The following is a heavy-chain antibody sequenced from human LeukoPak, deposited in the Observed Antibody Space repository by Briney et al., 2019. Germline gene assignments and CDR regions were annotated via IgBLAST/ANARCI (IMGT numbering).Heavy chain of an antibody. CDR1: GFTFSSNA. CDR3: ARDGSSGWTYNWFDP. J-gene: IGHJ5*02. V-gene: IGHV3-48*01. CDR2: ISSSSSTI. Sequence: PGGSLRLSCAVSGFTFSSNAMSWVRQAPGKGLEWVSYISSSSSTIYYADSVKGRFTISRDNAKNSLYLQMNSLRAEDTAVYYCARDGSSGWTYNWFDPWGQGTLVTVSS. D-gene: IGHD6-19*01.